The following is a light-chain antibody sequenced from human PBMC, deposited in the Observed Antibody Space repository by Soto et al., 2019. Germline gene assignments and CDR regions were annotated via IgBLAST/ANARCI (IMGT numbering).Light chain of an antibody. CDR1: QSISSW. CDR3: QQYKSFSLT. CDR2: KTS. J-gene: IGKJ4*01. V-gene: IGKV1-5*03. Sequence: DIQMTQSPSTLSASVGDRVTITCRASQSISSWLAWYQQKPGKAPKLLIYKTSNLESGVPSRFSGSGSGTEFSRTISSLQPDDFATYYCQQYKSFSLTFGGGTRVEVK.